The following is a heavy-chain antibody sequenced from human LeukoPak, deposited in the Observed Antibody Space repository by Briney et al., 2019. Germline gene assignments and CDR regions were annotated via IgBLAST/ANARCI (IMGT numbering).Heavy chain of an antibody. V-gene: IGHV1-18*04. CDR2: ISAYNGNT. D-gene: IGHD3-22*01. CDR3: ARGRYYDSSGYYYFDY. J-gene: IGHJ4*02. CDR1: GYTFSGSF. Sequence: EASVKVSCTAPGYTFSGSFMHWVRQAPGQGLEWMGWISAYNGNTNYAQKLQGRVTMTTDTSTSTAYMELRSLRSDDTAVYYCARGRYYDSSGYYYFDYWGQGTLVTVSS.